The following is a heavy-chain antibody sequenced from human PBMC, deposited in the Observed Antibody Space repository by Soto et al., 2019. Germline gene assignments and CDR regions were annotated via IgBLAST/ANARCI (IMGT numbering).Heavy chain of an antibody. J-gene: IGHJ6*03. CDR2: IYYSGST. CDR1: GGSISSYY. CDR3: ARDRVAMVRGVDYYYYYMDV. V-gene: IGHV4-59*01. Sequence: SKTLSLTCTVSGGSISSYYWSWIRQPPGKGLEWIGYIYYSGSTNYNPSLKSRVTISVDTSKNQFSLKLSSVTAADTAVYYCARDRVAMVRGVDYYYYYMDVWGKGTTVSVSS. D-gene: IGHD3-10*01.